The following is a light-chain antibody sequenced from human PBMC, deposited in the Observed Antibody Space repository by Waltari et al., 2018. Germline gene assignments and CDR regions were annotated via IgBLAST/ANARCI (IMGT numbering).Light chain of an antibody. CDR2: AAS. Sequence: DIQMTQSPSSLSASLGDRVTITYRASQSISSYLSWYQQKSGKAPKLLIYAASSLQSGVPSRSSGSGSGTDFTLTISSLQPEDFATYYCQQTYSTPYTFGQGTKLEIK. CDR1: QSISSY. V-gene: IGKV1-39*01. J-gene: IGKJ2*01. CDR3: QQTYSTPYT.